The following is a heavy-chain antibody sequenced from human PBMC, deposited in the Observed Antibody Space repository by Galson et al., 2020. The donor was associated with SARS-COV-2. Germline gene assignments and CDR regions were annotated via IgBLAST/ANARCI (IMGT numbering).Heavy chain of an antibody. CDR1: GGSFSGYY. Sequence: ETSETLSLTCAVYGGSFSGYYWSWIRQPPGKGLEWIGEINHSGSTNYNPSLKSRVTISVDTSKNQFSLKLSSVTAADTAVYYCARGHYFYHYYYYGMDVWGQGTTVTVSS. D-gene: IGHD2-21*01. V-gene: IGHV4-34*01. CDR2: INHSGST. CDR3: ARGHYFYHYYYYGMDV. J-gene: IGHJ6*02.